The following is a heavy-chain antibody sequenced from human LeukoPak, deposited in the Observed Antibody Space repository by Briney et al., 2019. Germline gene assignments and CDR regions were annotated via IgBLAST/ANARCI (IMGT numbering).Heavy chain of an antibody. CDR3: AIATTGRGAFGS. V-gene: IGHV3-7*01. Sequence: PGGSLRLSCAVSGFTISSHGMHWVRQAPGKGLECVASTNEAGGDKYYVDSVKGRFTISRDNSKNSLSLQMNSLTAEDTAIYYCAIATTGRGAFGSWGQGTLVSVSS. CDR2: TNEAGGDK. J-gene: IGHJ4*02. D-gene: IGHD1-1*01. CDR1: GFTISSHG.